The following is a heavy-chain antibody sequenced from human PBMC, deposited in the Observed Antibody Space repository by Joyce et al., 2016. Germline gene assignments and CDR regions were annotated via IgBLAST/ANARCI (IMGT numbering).Heavy chain of an antibody. V-gene: IGHV3-49*05. D-gene: IGHD2-15*01. J-gene: IGHJ5*02. CDR3: TRIGDCSGGSCYEGWFDP. CDR2: IRSKAYGGTT. CDR1: GFIFGDDA. Sequence: EVQLVESGGGLVKLGRSLRLSCTSSGFIFGDDAMNWFRQAPGKGLEWVGFIRSKAYGGTTDYAASVKGRFTISRDDTKSIAYLKMNSLKTEDTAVYYCTRIGDCSGGSCYEGWFDPWGQGTLVTVSS.